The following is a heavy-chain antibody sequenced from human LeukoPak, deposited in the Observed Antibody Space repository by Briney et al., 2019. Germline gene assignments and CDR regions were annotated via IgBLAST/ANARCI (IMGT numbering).Heavy chain of an antibody. D-gene: IGHD4-17*01. CDR2: IGRTGIDI. J-gene: IGHJ4*02. CDR3: VHGDNRGY. Sequence: TPGGSLRLSCAASGFIFSDNTMNWVRQAPGKGLEWVSSIGRTGIDIYYAESVKGRFTISRDNAKNSLYLQINSLRVEDTAIYYCVHGDNRGYWGQGTLVTVSS. V-gene: IGHV3-21*01. CDR1: GFIFSDNT.